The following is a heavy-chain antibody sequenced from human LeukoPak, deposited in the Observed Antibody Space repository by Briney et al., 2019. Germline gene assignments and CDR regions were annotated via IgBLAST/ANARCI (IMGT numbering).Heavy chain of an antibody. J-gene: IGHJ5*02. Sequence: SETLSLTCAVYGGPFSGYYWSWIRQPPGKGLEWIGEINHSGSTNYNPSLKSRVTISVDTSKNQFPLKLSSVTAADTAVYYCARGITGHNWFDPWGQGTLVTVSS. V-gene: IGHV4-34*01. D-gene: IGHD1-20*01. CDR2: INHSGST. CDR1: GGPFSGYY. CDR3: ARGITGHNWFDP.